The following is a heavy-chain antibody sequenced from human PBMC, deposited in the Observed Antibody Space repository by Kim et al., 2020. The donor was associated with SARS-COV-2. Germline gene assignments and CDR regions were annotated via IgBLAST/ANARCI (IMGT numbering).Heavy chain of an antibody. D-gene: IGHD3-22*01. J-gene: IGHJ6*01. CDR2: IIPIFGTA. Sequence: SVKVSCKASGGTFSSYAISWVRQAPGQGLEWMGGIIPIFGTANYAQKFQGRVTITADESTSTAYMELSSLRSEDTAVYYCARDRAGSGHSPYYYDSSGYYYYGMDVWGKGPRSPSPQ. CDR1: GGTFSSYA. CDR3: ARDRAGSGHSPYYYDSSGYYYYGMDV. V-gene: IGHV1-69*13.